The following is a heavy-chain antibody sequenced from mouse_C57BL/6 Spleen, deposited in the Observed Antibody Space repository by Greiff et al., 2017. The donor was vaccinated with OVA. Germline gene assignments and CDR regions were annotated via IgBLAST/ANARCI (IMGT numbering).Heavy chain of an antibody. Sequence: QFQLQQPGAELVKPGASVKLSCKASGYTFTSYWMQWVKQRPGQGLEWIGEIDPSDSYTNYNQKFKGKATLTVDTSSSTAYMQLSSLTSEDSAVYYCARGDGSHWGKGTTLTVSS. V-gene: IGHV1-50*01. D-gene: IGHD2-3*01. J-gene: IGHJ2*01. CDR1: GYTFTSYW. CDR3: ARGDGSH. CDR2: IDPSDSYT.